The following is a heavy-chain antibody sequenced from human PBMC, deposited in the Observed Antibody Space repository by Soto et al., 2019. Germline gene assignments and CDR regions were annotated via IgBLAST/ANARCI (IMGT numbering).Heavy chain of an antibody. Sequence: GGSLRLSCAASGFTFSSYGMHWVRQAPGKGLEWVAVIWYDGSNKYYADSVKGRFTISRDNSKNTLYLQMNSLRAEDTAVYYCARDEWATGTPDYWGQGTLVTVSS. CDR2: IWYDGSNK. D-gene: IGHD1-1*01. CDR1: GFTFSSYG. V-gene: IGHV3-33*01. J-gene: IGHJ4*02. CDR3: ARDEWATGTPDY.